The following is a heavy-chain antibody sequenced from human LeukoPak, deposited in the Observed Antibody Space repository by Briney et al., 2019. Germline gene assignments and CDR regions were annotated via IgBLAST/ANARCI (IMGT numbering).Heavy chain of an antibody. CDR1: GFTFSSYS. D-gene: IGHD4-17*01. CDR3: ARQGPYGDYSH. Sequence: GGSLRLSCAASGFTFSSYSMNWVRQAPGKRLEWVSSISSNSYILYADSVKGRFTISRGNAKNSLFLQINSLRAEDTAVYYCARQGPYGDYSHWGQGTMVTVSS. J-gene: IGHJ4*02. CDR2: ISSNSYI. V-gene: IGHV3-21*01.